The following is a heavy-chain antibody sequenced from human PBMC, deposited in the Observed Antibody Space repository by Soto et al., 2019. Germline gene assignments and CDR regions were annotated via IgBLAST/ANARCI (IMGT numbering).Heavy chain of an antibody. V-gene: IGHV1-69*08. CDR1: GGTFSTYI. J-gene: IGHJ3*01. Sequence: QVQLVQSGAEVRKPGSSVKVSCKAPGGTFSTYIISWVRQAPGHGLEWMGRIIPIPDITNYAQKFQGRVTVTADRSTRTAYMELTSLKSEDTAVYYCARDRITTRGDAFDLWGQGTMVTVSS. D-gene: IGHD3-3*01. CDR3: ARDRITTRGDAFDL. CDR2: IIPIPDIT.